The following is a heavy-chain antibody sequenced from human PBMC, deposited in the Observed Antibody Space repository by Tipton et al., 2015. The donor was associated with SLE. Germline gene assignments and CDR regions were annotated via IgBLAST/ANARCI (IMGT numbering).Heavy chain of an antibody. CDR3: AKDLASDI. J-gene: IGHJ3*02. CDR2: IYNGGSRT. V-gene: IGHV3-23*03. CDR1: GFSFSEKG. Sequence: SLRLSCAASGFSFSEKGMHWVRQTPGKGLEWVSVIYNGGSRTSYADSVKGRFTISRDDSKNALYLQMNSLRAEETAVYYCAKDLASDIWGQGTMVTVSS.